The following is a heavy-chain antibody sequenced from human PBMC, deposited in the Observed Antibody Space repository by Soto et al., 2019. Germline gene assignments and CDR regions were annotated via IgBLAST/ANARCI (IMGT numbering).Heavy chain of an antibody. V-gene: IGHV1-3*01. CDR3: ARAVAVPASCDY. CDR1: GYSFTSYA. J-gene: IGHJ4*02. D-gene: IGHD6-19*01. Sequence: ASVKVSCKASGYSFTSYAMHWVRQAPGQRLEWMGWINAGNGNTKYSQKFQGRVTITRDTSASTAYMELSSLRSEDTAMYYCARAVAVPASCDYWGQGTLVPVSS. CDR2: INAGNGNT.